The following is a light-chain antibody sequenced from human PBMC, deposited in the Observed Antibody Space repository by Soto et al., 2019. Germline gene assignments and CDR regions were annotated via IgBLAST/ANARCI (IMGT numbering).Light chain of an antibody. CDR1: QSVSSY. CDR2: DAS. CDR3: QQRRYWPVT. V-gene: IGKV3-11*01. J-gene: IGKJ1*01. Sequence: EIVLTQSPAILSMSPGERATLSCRASQSVSSYFAWYQQKPGQAPRLLIYDASNRATGVPARFSGSGSGTDFTITISSQEPEDFAVYYCQQRRYWPVTFGQGTNVEIK.